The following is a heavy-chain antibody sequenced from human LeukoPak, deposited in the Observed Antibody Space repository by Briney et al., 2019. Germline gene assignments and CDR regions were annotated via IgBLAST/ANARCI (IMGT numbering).Heavy chain of an antibody. CDR3: ARVATRSGSGSYGY. Sequence: SVKVSCKASGGTFSSYAISWVRQAPGQGLEWMGGIIPIFGTANYAQEFQGRVTITTDESTSTAYMELSSLRSEDTAVYYCARVATRSGSGSYGYWGQGTLVTVSS. J-gene: IGHJ4*02. D-gene: IGHD3-10*01. V-gene: IGHV1-69*05. CDR1: GGTFSSYA. CDR2: IIPIFGTA.